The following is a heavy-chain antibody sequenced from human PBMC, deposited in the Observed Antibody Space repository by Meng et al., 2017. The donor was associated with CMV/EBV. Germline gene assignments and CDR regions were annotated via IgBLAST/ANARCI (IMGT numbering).Heavy chain of an antibody. D-gene: IGHD6-6*01. J-gene: IGHJ4*02. Sequence: GGSLRLSCAASGFTFSSYAMHWVRQAPGKGLEWVAVISYDGSNNYYADSVKGRFTISRDNSKNTLYLQMNSLRAEDTAVYYCARDGGQLPGGFDYWGQGTLVTVSS. V-gene: IGHV3-30-3*01. CDR3: ARDGGQLPGGFDY. CDR1: GFTFSSYA. CDR2: ISYDGSNN.